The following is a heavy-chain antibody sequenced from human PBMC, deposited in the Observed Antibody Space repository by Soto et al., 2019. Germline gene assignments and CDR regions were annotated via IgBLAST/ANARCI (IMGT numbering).Heavy chain of an antibody. CDR3: ARQAIFGVIIMAFDI. V-gene: IGHV5-51*01. CDR2: IYPGDSDT. CDR1: GDSFTSYW. Sequence: GASLKISCKGSGDSFTSYWIAWVRQMPGKGLEWMGIIYPGDSDTKYSPSFQGQVTFSADKSISTAFLQWSSLKASDSAMYYCARQAIFGVIIMAFDIWGQGTMVTVSS. D-gene: IGHD3-3*01. J-gene: IGHJ3*02.